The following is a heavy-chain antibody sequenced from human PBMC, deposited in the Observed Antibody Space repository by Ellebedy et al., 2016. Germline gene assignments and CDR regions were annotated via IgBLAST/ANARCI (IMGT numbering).Heavy chain of an antibody. J-gene: IGHJ4*02. CDR3: ARDNYGDYLYDF. D-gene: IGHD4-17*01. CDR1: GFTLSIYW. V-gene: IGHV3-7*03. CDR2: IKQDGSEE. Sequence: GESLKISCAASGFTLSIYWMSWVRQAPGKGLEWVANIKQDGSEEHYVDSVKGRFTISRDNAKNSLYLQMNSLRADDTAVYYCARDNYGDYLYDFWGPGTLATVSS.